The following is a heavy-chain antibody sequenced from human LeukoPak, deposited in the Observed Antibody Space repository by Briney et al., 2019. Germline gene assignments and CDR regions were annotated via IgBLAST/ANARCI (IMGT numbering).Heavy chain of an antibody. V-gene: IGHV1-3*03. CDR1: GYTFTSYA. D-gene: IGHD3-10*01. J-gene: IGHJ6*03. CDR3: ARGQTRGVKHMDV. Sequence: ASVKVSCKASGYTFTSYAMHWVRQAPGQRLEWMGWINAGNGNTKYSQEFQGRVSITRDTSASTAYMELSSLRSEDTAVYYCARGQTRGVKHMDVWGKGTTVTISS. CDR2: INAGNGNT.